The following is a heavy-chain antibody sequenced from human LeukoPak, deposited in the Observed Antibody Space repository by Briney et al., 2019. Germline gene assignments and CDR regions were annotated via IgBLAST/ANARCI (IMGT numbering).Heavy chain of an antibody. CDR1: GFTFSSYA. CDR2: ISGGGT. J-gene: IGHJ4*02. Sequence: GGSLRLSCAASGFTFSSYAMSWVRQAPGKGLEWVSGISGGGTHYADSVKGRFTISRDNSKNTLYPQMNSLRAEDTAIYYCAKGGDYVWGSYRPVWGQGTLVTVSS. V-gene: IGHV3-23*01. D-gene: IGHD3-16*02. CDR3: AKGGDYVWGSYRPV.